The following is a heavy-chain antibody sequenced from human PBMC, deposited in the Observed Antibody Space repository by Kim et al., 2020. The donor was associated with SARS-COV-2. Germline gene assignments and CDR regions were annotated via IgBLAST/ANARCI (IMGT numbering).Heavy chain of an antibody. J-gene: IGHJ4*02. V-gene: IGHV4-39*01. CDR3: ARQGDSSGFDFDY. D-gene: IGHD3-22*01. Sequence: YTNSLKSRVTRSVDTSKDQFSLTLSSVTAADTAVYYCARQGDSSGFDFDYWGQGTLVTVSS.